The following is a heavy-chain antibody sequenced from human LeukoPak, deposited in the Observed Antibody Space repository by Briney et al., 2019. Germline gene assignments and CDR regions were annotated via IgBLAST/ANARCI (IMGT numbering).Heavy chain of an antibody. CDR2: INHSGST. CDR1: GGSFSGYY. J-gene: IGHJ4*02. CDR3: ASRPFFRGLHHVLN. V-gene: IGHV4-34*01. D-gene: IGHD3-10*01. Sequence: SETLSLTCAVYGGSFSGYYWSWIRQPPGKGLEWIGEINHSGSTNYNPSLKSRVTISVDTSKNQFSLKLSSVTAADTAVYYCASRPFFRGLHHVLNWGQGTLVTVSS.